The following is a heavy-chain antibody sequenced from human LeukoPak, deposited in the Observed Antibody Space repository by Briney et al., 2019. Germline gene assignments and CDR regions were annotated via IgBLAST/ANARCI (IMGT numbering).Heavy chain of an antibody. Sequence: GGSLRLSCAASGFTFSSYEMNWVRQAPGKGLERVLYISSSGSTIYYADSVKGRFTISRDNAKNSLYLQMNSLRAEDTAVYYCARVSRYCSSTSCSYFDYWGQGTLVTVSS. D-gene: IGHD2-2*01. CDR3: ARVSRYCSSTSCSYFDY. V-gene: IGHV3-48*03. CDR1: GFTFSSYE. J-gene: IGHJ4*02. CDR2: ISSSGSTI.